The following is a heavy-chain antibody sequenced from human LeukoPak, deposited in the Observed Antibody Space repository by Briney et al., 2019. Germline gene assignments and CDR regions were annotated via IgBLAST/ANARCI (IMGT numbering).Heavy chain of an antibody. J-gene: IGHJ4*02. CDR2: VKSQADGGTT. CDR1: GFTFTNAW. D-gene: IGHD3-10*01. Sequence: GGALRLSCTASGFTFTNAWMSWIRQAPGKGLEWVARVKSQADGGTTDRAAPGEGRFSMSRDDSKATMYLQMYSLEAEDTAVYYCTTDLGLTMIRGVIVYWGQGALVTVSS. CDR3: TTDLGLTMIRGVIVY. V-gene: IGHV3-15*01.